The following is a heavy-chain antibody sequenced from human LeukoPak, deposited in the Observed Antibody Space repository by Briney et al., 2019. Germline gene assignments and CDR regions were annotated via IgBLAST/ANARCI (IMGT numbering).Heavy chain of an antibody. CDR3: ARSIPYGTTWYGRSDY. D-gene: IGHD6-13*01. CDR1: GFPFSSYS. CDR2: IKPDGTTK. J-gene: IGHJ4*02. V-gene: IGHV3-7*03. Sequence: SGGSLRLSCAASGFPFSSYSMTWVRQAPGKGLEWVANIKPDGTTKFYVDSVKGRFTIPRDNALNSLYLQMNSLRAEDTAIYYCARSIPYGTTWYGRSDYWGQGTLVTVSS.